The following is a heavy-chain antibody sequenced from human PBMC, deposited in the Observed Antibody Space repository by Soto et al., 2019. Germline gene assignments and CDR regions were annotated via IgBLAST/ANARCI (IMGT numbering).Heavy chain of an antibody. CDR3: SRDYATTRSFTSFDC. CDR2: IRNEAYGGTT. Sequence: PGGSLRLSCTASGFTFGDYFMNWFRKAPGKGLEWIGFIRNEAYGGTTEYAASVKGRFIISRDDFNSIAYLQMNSLKTEDTAMYYCSRDYATTRSFTSFDCWGQGTLVTVSS. D-gene: IGHD2-2*01. V-gene: IGHV3-49*03. J-gene: IGHJ4*02. CDR1: GFTFGDYF.